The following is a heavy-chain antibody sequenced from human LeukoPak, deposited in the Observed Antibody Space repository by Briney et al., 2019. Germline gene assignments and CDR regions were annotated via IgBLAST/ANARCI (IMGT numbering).Heavy chain of an antibody. CDR3: AKDRGSDCSSTSCYVFANWFDP. Sequence: GGSLRLSCAASDFSFTTYTMSWVRQAPGKGLEWVSSISGGDPTTYYADSVKGRFTISRDNSKNTLYLQMNSLRAEDTAVYYCAKDRGSDCSSTSCYVFANWFDPWGQGTLVTVSS. V-gene: IGHV3-23*01. D-gene: IGHD2-2*01. CDR1: DFSFTTYT. J-gene: IGHJ5*02. CDR2: ISGGDPTT.